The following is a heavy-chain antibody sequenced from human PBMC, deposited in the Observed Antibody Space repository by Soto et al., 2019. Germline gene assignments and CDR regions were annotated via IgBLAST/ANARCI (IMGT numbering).Heavy chain of an antibody. CDR3: ASMRNCGGDCYRFYYYYYGMDV. D-gene: IGHD2-21*02. J-gene: IGHJ6*02. Sequence: SVKVSCKASGGTFSSYAISWVRQAPGQGLEWMGGIIPIFGTANYAQKFQGRVTITADESTSTAYMELGSLRSEDTAVYYCASMRNCGGDCYRFYYYYYGMDVWGQGTTVTVSS. CDR2: IIPIFGTA. CDR1: GGTFSSYA. V-gene: IGHV1-69*13.